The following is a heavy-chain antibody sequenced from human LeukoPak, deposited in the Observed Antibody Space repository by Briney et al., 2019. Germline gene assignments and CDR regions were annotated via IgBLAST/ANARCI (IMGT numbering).Heavy chain of an antibody. V-gene: IGHV3-48*03. Sequence: GGSLRLSCAASGFTFNSYEMHWVRQAPGKGLEWISYISNSGSTIYYADSVKGRFTISRDNAKNSLYLQMNSLRAEDTAVYYCARVRKDIQSMVRGQDYYYYYMDVWGTGTTVTISS. CDR2: ISNSGSTI. CDR3: ARVRKDIQSMVRGQDYYYYYMDV. J-gene: IGHJ6*03. CDR1: GFTFNSYE. D-gene: IGHD3-10*01.